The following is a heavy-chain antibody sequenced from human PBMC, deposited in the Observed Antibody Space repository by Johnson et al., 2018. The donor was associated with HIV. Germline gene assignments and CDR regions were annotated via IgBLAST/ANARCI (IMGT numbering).Heavy chain of an antibody. CDR2: LNWSGGST. CDR3: ARGGDTPASGEAFDI. CDR1: GFTFDDYG. V-gene: IGHV3-20*04. D-gene: IGHD5-18*01. J-gene: IGHJ3*02. Sequence: MLLVESGGGVVRPGGSLRLSCVASGFTFDDYGMSWVRQAPGKGLAWVSGLNWSGGSTGYADPVKGRFTITRDNPKNSLYLQMNSLRAEDTALYYCARGGDTPASGEAFDIWGQGTMVTVSS.